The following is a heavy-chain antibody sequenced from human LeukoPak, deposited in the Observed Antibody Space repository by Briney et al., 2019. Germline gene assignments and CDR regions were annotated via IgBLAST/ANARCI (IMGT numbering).Heavy chain of an antibody. CDR1: GFIFSTYE. CDR2: IGGSGGST. Sequence: GGSLRLSCAASGFIFSTYEVNWVRQAPGKGLEWVSSIGGSGGSTYYADSVKGRSTISRDTSKNTLYLQMNSLRAEDTAVYYCAKYRGFGDSYDSWGQGTLVTVSS. CDR3: AKYRGFGDSYDS. J-gene: IGHJ4*02. D-gene: IGHD3-10*01. V-gene: IGHV3-23*01.